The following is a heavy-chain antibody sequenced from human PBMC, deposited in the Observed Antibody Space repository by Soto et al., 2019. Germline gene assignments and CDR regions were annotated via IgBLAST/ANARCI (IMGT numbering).Heavy chain of an antibody. CDR3: ARNYGQDAFDI. J-gene: IGHJ3*02. V-gene: IGHV4-31*03. CDR2: IYYSGST. Sequence: SQIQCLTYTVSDGSIISVGYYWICIRQHPGKGLEWIGYIYYSGSTYYNPSLKSRVTISVDTSKNQFSLKLSSVTAADTAVYYRARNYGQDAFDIWGQGTMVTVSS. D-gene: IGHD1-7*01. CDR1: DGSIISVGYY.